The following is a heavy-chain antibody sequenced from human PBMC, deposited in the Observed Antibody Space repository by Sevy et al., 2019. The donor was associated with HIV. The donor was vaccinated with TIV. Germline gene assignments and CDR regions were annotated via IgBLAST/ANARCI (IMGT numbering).Heavy chain of an antibody. Sequence: SETLSLTCTVSGGSMSSYFWSWIRQPPGKGLEWIGYIYYTGTTNYNPSLKSRLTMSLDTSKNRFSLILTAVTAADTAVYYCGRDSVLSPRDFDSWGQGTLVTVSS. D-gene: IGHD3-10*01. CDR1: GGSMSSYF. J-gene: IGHJ4*02. V-gene: IGHV4-59*01. CDR2: IYYTGTT. CDR3: GRDSVLSPRDFDS.